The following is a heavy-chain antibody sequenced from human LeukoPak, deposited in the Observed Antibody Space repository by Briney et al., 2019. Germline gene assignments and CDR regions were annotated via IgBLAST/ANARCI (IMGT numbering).Heavy chain of an antibody. V-gene: IGHV4-34*01. D-gene: IGHD2-21*01. Sequence: SETLSLTCAVYGGSFSGYYWSWIRQPPVKGLEWIGEINHSGSTNYNPSLKSRVTISVDTSKNQFSLKLSSVTAADTAVYYCARGVLGIYYYYYYGMDVWGKGTTVTVSS. CDR1: GGSFSGYY. CDR3: ARGVLGIYYYYYYGMDV. CDR2: INHSGST. J-gene: IGHJ6*04.